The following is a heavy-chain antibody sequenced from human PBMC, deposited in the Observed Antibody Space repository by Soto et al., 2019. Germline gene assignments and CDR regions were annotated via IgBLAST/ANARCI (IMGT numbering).Heavy chain of an antibody. CDR3: ARTHSGSYYSVFNY. CDR2: IYRSGTT. D-gene: IGHD1-26*01. V-gene: IGHV4-38-2*01. J-gene: IGHJ4*02. CDR1: GRSISSYY. Sequence: SETLSLTCPVSGRSISSYYLGWIRQSPGKGLEWIASIYRSGTTSYNPSLKSRVTISVDPSKNQFSLMLTAVTAADTAVYYCARTHSGSYYSVFNYWGRGSLVTVSS.